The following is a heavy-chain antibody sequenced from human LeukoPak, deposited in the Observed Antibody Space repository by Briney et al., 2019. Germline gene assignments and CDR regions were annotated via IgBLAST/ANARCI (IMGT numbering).Heavy chain of an antibody. CDR2: IKQDGSEK. CDR1: GFTFSSYW. CDR3: ASYTSGYSYGLYYFDY. J-gene: IGHJ4*02. D-gene: IGHD5-18*01. Sequence: GGSLRLSCAASGFTFSSYWMSWVRQAPGKGLEWVANIKQDGSEKYYVDSVKGRFTISRDNAKNSLYLQMNSLRAEDTAVYYCASYTSGYSYGLYYFDYWGQGTLVTVSS. V-gene: IGHV3-7*01.